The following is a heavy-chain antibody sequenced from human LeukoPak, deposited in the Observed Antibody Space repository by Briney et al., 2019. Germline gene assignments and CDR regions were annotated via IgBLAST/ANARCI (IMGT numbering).Heavy chain of an antibody. J-gene: IGHJ3*02. D-gene: IGHD3-22*01. Sequence: ASVKVSCKASGYTFSSYSITWVRQAPGQGLEWMGWISAYNDDTNYAQKFQGRLTMTTDTSTNTAYMELRSLRSDDTAVYYCARPLTYYYDSSGRQACDIWGRGTMVTVSS. CDR2: ISAYNDDT. CDR3: ARPLTYYYDSSGRQACDI. V-gene: IGHV1-18*01. CDR1: GYTFSSYS.